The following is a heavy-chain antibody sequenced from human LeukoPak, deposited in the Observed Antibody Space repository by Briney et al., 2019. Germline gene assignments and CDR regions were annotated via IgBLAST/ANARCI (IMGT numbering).Heavy chain of an antibody. V-gene: IGHV3-23*01. CDR1: AFTFSSYA. Sequence: GGSLRLSCAASAFTFSSYAMSWVRQAPGKGLEWVSAISGSGGSTYYADSVKGRFTISRDDSKNTLYLQMNSLRAEDTAVYYCAKSLPDYYDSSGYYGYWGQGTLVTVSS. CDR2: ISGSGGST. D-gene: IGHD3-22*01. J-gene: IGHJ4*02. CDR3: AKSLPDYYDSSGYYGY.